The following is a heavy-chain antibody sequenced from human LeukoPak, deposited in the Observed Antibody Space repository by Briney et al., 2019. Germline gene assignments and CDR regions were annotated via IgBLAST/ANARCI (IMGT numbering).Heavy chain of an antibody. CDR1: GGSISSYS. J-gene: IGHJ4*02. D-gene: IGHD6-19*01. CDR3: ARDSSAWSFDY. V-gene: IGHV4-4*07. CDR2: IYSSGSN. Sequence: PSETLSLTCRVSGGSISSYSWSWIRQPAGEGLEWIGRIYSSGSNSYSPSLKGRVAMSADTSKNQFSLMLSSVTAADTAVYYCARDSSAWSFDYWGQGALVTVSS.